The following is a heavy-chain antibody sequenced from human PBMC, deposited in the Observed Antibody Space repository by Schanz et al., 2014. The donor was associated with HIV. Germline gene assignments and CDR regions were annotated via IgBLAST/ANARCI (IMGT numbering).Heavy chain of an antibody. J-gene: IGHJ4*02. Sequence: QVQLVQSGAEVKKPGASVKVSCKASGYTFTSYGINWVRQAPGQGLEWMGWINPNSGGTNYAQKFQGRVTMTRDTSTSPVYMELYSLTSEDTAVYYCARGVDILTAFDYWDQGTLVVVSS. CDR3: ARGVDILTAFDY. V-gene: IGHV1-18*01. CDR1: GYTFTSYG. D-gene: IGHD3-9*01. CDR2: INPNSGGT.